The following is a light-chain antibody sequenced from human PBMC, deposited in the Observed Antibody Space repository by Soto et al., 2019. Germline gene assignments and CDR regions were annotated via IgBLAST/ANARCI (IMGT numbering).Light chain of an antibody. V-gene: IGKV1-5*01. CDR1: QSISTW. CDR2: DAS. J-gene: IGKJ1*01. CDR3: LQHNSYPRT. Sequence: DIQMTQSPSSLSASVGDRVTITCRASQSISTWLAWYQQKPGKGPKLLIYDASTLGSGVPSRFSGSGSGTEFTLTITSLQPDDFATYYCLQHNSYPRTFGQGTKVDIK.